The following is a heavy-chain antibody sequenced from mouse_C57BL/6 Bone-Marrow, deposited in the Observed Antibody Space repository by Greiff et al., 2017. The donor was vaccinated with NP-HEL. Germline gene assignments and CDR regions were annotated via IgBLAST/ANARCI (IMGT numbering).Heavy chain of an antibody. J-gene: IGHJ1*03. CDR3: AREYFDV. Sequence: QVQLKQSGPELVKPGDSVTISCKASGYAFSSSWMNWVKQRPGKGLEWIGRIYPGDGDTNYNGKFKGKATLTADKSSRTAYMQLSSLTSEDSAVYFCAREYFDVWGTGTTVTVSS. CDR1: GYAFSSSW. V-gene: IGHV1-82*01. CDR2: IYPGDGDT.